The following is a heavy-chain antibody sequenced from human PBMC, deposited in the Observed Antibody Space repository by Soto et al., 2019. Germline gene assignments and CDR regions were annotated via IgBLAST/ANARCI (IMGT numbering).Heavy chain of an antibody. Sequence: SETLSLTCAVYGGSFSGYYWSWIRQPPGKGLEWIGEINHSGSTNYNPSLKSRVTISVDTSKNQFSLKLSSVTAADTAVYYCARGRAAAAGRYDYWGQGTLVTVSS. CDR2: INHSGST. V-gene: IGHV4-34*01. J-gene: IGHJ4*02. CDR1: GGSFSGYY. D-gene: IGHD6-13*01. CDR3: ARGRAAAAGRYDY.